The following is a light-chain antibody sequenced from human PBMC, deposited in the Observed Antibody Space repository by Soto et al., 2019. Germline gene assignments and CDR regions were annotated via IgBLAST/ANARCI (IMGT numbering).Light chain of an antibody. CDR1: SSNIGGNT. J-gene: IGLJ2*01. Sequence: SVLTQPPSASGTPGQRVTLSCSGDSSNIGGNTVNWYQQLPGAAPKLIIFSNSQRPSGVPARFSGSTSGTSASLAIGGLQSEDEAEYYCSTWDDSLNGPLFGGGTKLTVL. CDR2: SNS. CDR3: STWDDSLNGPL. V-gene: IGLV1-44*01.